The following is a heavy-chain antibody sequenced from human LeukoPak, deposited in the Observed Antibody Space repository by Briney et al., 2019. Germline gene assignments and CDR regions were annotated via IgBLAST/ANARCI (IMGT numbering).Heavy chain of an antibody. CDR3: AKTMGAIDHDY. V-gene: IGHV3-23*01. CDR1: GFTFSSYS. D-gene: IGHD1-26*01. CDR2: ISGSGGST. J-gene: IGHJ4*02. Sequence: GGSLRLSCAASGFTFSSYSMNWVRQVPVKGLEWVSGISGSGGSTYYADSVKGRFTISRDNSKNTLYLHMNSLRAEDTAVYYCAKTMGAIDHDYWGQGTLVTVSS.